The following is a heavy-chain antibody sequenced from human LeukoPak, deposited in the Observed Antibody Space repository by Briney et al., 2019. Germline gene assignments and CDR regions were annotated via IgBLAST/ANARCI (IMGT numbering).Heavy chain of an antibody. D-gene: IGHD1-26*01. Sequence: SETLSLTCAVSGGSISSSSYYWSWIRQPAGKGLEWIGRIYSSGSANYNPSLKSRVTISVDRSKNQFSLRLTSVTAADTAVYYCARAVGSSESNWFDPWGQGTLATVSP. CDR1: GGSISSSSYY. CDR2: IYSSGSA. J-gene: IGHJ5*02. V-gene: IGHV4-61*02. CDR3: ARAVGSSESNWFDP.